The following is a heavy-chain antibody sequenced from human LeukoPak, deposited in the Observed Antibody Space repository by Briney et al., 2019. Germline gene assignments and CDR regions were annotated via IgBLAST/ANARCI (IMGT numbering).Heavy chain of an antibody. CDR1: GYTFTDYY. J-gene: IGHJ5*02. D-gene: IGHD2-15*01. CDR3: ARGSCSGGSCYSRWFDP. Sequence: ASVKVSCKASGYTFTDYYMHWVRPAPGQGLEWMGWINPNSGGTNYAQKFQGRVTMTRDTSISTAYMELSRLRSDDTAVYYCARGSCSGGSCYSRWFDPWGQGTLVTVSS. CDR2: INPNSGGT. V-gene: IGHV1-2*02.